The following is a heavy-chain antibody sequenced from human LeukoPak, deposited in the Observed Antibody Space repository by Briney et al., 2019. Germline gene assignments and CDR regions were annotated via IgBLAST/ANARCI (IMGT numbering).Heavy chain of an antibody. V-gene: IGHV3-7*01. CDR3: ARTVRGAFDI. D-gene: IGHD3-10*01. Sequence: GGPLRLSCAASGFTFSSYWMSWVRQSPGKGLEWVANIKQDGSEKYYVDSVKGRFTISRDKAKKYMYLQMKRLRAEDTAVYYCARTVRGAFDIWGQGTMVTVSS. J-gene: IGHJ3*02. CDR1: GFTFSSYW. CDR2: IKQDGSEK.